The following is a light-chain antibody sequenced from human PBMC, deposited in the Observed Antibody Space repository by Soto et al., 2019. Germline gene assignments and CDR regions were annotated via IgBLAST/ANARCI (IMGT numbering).Light chain of an antibody. Sequence: IVVTQSPATLSVSPWERATLSCRASQSVGNNFAWYQQKPGQAPRLLIFATSTRATGVPARFSGSGSGTEFTLTISSLQSEDFAVYYCQQYGDWPLTFGGGDKVEIE. J-gene: IGKJ4*01. V-gene: IGKV3-15*01. CDR1: QSVGNN. CDR2: ATS. CDR3: QQYGDWPLT.